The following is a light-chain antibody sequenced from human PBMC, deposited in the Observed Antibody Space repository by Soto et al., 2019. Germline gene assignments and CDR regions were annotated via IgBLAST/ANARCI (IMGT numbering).Light chain of an antibody. V-gene: IGKV1-33*01. CDR2: DAS. Sequence: DIQMTQSPSSLSASVGDSVTIACRASQSISTYLNWYQQKPGKAPKLLTYDASNLETGVPSRFSGSGSGTDFTFTISSLQPEDIATYYCQHCDSLPLTFGQGTRLEIK. J-gene: IGKJ5*01. CDR1: QSISTY. CDR3: QHCDSLPLT.